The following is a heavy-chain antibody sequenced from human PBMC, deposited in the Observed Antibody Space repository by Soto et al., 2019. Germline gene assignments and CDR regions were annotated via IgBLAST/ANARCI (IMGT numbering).Heavy chain of an antibody. Sequence: SVKVSCKASGDTFSNYAFSWVRQAPGQGLEWMGGIIPILGTPTYAQKFQGRVTITADKSTSTAYMELSSLRSEDTAVYYCARERSRYDRSGYYRPDYWG. CDR2: IIPILGTP. J-gene: IGHJ4*01. D-gene: IGHD3-22*01. CDR3: ARERSRYDRSGYYRPDY. V-gene: IGHV1-69*10. CDR1: GDTFSNYA.